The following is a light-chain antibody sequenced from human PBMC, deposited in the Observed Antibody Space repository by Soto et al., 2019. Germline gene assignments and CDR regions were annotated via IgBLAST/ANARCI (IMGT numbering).Light chain of an antibody. Sequence: LTQPRSVSGSPGQSVTISCTGTSSDVGGYNYVSWYQQHPGKAPKLMIYDVSKRPSGVPDRFSGSKSGNTASLTISGLQAEDEADYYCCSYAGSYTSLYVFGTGTKVTVL. J-gene: IGLJ1*01. CDR1: SSDVGGYNY. CDR3: CSYAGSYTSLYV. CDR2: DVS. V-gene: IGLV2-11*01.